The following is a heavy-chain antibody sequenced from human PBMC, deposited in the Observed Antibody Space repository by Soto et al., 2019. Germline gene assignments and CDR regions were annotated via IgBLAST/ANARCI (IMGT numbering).Heavy chain of an antibody. D-gene: IGHD3-10*01. V-gene: IGHV3-33*08. CDR1: GFTFSSYA. CDR2: ICYDGSNK. Sequence: GGSLRLSCAASGFTFSSYAMRWVRQAPGKGLEWVAAICYDGSNKYYADSVKGRFTVSRDNSKNTLYLQMNSLRAEDTAVYYCARDLDYYGSGSYYRYYYYGMDVWGQGTTVTVSS. J-gene: IGHJ6*02. CDR3: ARDLDYYGSGSYYRYYYYGMDV.